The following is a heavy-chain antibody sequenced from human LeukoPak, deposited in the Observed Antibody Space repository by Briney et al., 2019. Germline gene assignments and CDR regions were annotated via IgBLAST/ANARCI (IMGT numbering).Heavy chain of an antibody. CDR1: GGTFSSYA. V-gene: IGHV1-69*13. CDR3: ARALSTTDYYYYYMDV. Sequence: ASVKVSCKASGGTFSSYAISWVRQAPGQGLEWMGGIIPIFGTANYAQKFQGRVTITADESTSTAYMELSSLRPEDTAVYYCARALSTTDYYYYYMDVWGKGTTVTVPS. J-gene: IGHJ6*03. CDR2: IIPIFGTA. D-gene: IGHD2/OR15-2a*01.